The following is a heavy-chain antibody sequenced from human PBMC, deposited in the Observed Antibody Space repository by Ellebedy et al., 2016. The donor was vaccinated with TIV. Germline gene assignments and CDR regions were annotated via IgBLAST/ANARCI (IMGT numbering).Heavy chain of an antibody. Sequence: GGSLRLSCVGSEFTPFSMNWVRQAPGKGLEWVSSISGTGTKYVYYADSVKGRFTISSDNAKNTLYLQMNSLRAEDTAAYYCAKSPMGAHTFYGRSFDYWGQGTLVTVSS. V-gene: IGHV3-21*04. CDR3: AKSPMGAHTFYGRSFDY. CDR2: ISGTGTKYV. D-gene: IGHD2/OR15-2a*01. J-gene: IGHJ4*02. CDR1: EFTPFS.